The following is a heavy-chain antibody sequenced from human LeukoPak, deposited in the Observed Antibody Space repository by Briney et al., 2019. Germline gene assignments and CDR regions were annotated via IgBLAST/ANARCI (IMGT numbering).Heavy chain of an antibody. V-gene: IGHV4-34*01. D-gene: IGHD2-15*01. CDR3: ARGRATPSRLFFDYYFMDA. J-gene: IGHJ6*03. CDR2: INQVKRT. CDR1: GGSLTGYS. Sequence: PSETLSLTCAVHGGSLTGYSCAWVRQSPGEGLEWIGEINQVKRTIYSPSLESRVSISLEASRNQFFLQLTSVAAADTAMYYCARGRATPSRLFFDYYFMDASGPGTPVTVSS.